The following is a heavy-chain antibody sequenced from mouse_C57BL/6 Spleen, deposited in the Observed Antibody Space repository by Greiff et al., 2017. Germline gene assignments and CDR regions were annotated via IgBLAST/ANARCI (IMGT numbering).Heavy chain of an antibody. V-gene: IGHV7-3*01. CDR1: GFTFTDYY. Sequence: EVKVEESGGGLVQPGGSLSLSCAASGFTFTDYYMSWVRQPPGKALEWLGFIRNKANGYTTEYSASVKGRLTISRDNSQSILYLQMNALRAEDSATYYCASLQLGYFDYWGQGTTLTVSS. CDR2: IRNKANGYTT. CDR3: ASLQLGYFDY. D-gene: IGHD4-1*02. J-gene: IGHJ2*01.